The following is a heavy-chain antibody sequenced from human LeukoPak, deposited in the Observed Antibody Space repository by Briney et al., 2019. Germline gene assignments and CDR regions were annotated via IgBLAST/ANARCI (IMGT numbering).Heavy chain of an antibody. V-gene: IGHV4-61*02. CDR3: ARAAAALFDI. D-gene: IGHD2-2*01. Sequence: SQTLSLTCTVSGGSISSGSYYWSWIRQPAGKGLEWIGRIYTSGSTNYNPSLKSRVTISVDTSKNQFSPKLSSVTAADTAVYYCARAAAALFDIWGQGTMVTVSS. CDR2: IYTSGST. J-gene: IGHJ3*02. CDR1: GGSISSGSYY.